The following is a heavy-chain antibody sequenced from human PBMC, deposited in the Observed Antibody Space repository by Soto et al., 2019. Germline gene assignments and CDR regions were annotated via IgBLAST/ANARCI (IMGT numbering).Heavy chain of an antibody. Sequence: ASVKVSCKASGYTFTNYDISWVRQAPGRGLEWMGWISAYNGDTNYAQNLQGRVTMTTDTSTTTAYMDLRSLRSDDTAVYYCARLGRGDILTGYIDYWGQGTLVTVSS. CDR2: ISAYNGDT. CDR1: GYTFTNYD. V-gene: IGHV1-18*01. CDR3: ARLGRGDILTGYIDY. D-gene: IGHD3-9*01. J-gene: IGHJ4*02.